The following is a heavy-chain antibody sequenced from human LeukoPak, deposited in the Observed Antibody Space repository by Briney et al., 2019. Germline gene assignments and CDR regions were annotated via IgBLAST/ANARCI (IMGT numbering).Heavy chain of an antibody. J-gene: IGHJ4*02. CDR3: ARCRQGNLYYFDY. CDR2: IYHSGST. Sequence: KTSGTLSLTCAVSGGSISSSNWWSWVRQPPGKGLEWIGEIYHSGSTNYNPSLKSRVTISVDKSKNQFSLKLSSVTPADTAVYYCARCRQGNLYYFDYWGQGTLVTVSS. CDR1: GGSISSSNW. V-gene: IGHV4-4*02. D-gene: IGHD2/OR15-2a*01.